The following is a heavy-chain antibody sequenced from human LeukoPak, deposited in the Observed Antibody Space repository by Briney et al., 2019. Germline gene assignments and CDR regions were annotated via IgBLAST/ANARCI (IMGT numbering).Heavy chain of an antibody. V-gene: IGHV3-23*01. CDR3: ARDDYDSSTPYYFDY. CDR1: GFTFSSYG. Sequence: PGGSLRLSCAASGFTFSSYGMSWVRQAPGKGLEWVSAISGSGGSTYYADSVKGRFTISRDNVKNSLYLQMNSLRAEDTAVYYCARDDYDSSTPYYFDYWGQGILVTVSS. CDR2: ISGSGGST. D-gene: IGHD3-22*01. J-gene: IGHJ4*02.